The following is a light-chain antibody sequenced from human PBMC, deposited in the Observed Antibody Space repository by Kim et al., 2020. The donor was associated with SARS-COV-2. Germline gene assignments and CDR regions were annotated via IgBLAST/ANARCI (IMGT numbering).Light chain of an antibody. V-gene: IGKV3-20*01. CDR2: GAS. J-gene: IGKJ5*01. Sequence: LSPGERATLSCRASQTVTSNYLAWYQQKPGQAPRLLIYGASRRAAGTPDRFSGSGSGTDFNLTNSRLEPEDFAVYYCQQYVNSPITFGQGTRLEIK. CDR1: QTVTSNY. CDR3: QQYVNSPIT.